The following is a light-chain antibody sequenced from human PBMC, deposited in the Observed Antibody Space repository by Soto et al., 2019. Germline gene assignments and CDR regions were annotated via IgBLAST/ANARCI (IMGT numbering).Light chain of an antibody. Sequence: QSVLTQPPSVSGSPGQSVTISCTGTRSDVGSYNRVSWYQQPPGTAPKLMIYEVSNRPSGVPDRFSGSKSGNTASLTISGLQAEDEADYYCSLYTSSSTWVFGGGTKLTVL. J-gene: IGLJ3*02. CDR2: EVS. CDR3: SLYTSSSTWV. CDR1: RSDVGSYNR. V-gene: IGLV2-18*01.